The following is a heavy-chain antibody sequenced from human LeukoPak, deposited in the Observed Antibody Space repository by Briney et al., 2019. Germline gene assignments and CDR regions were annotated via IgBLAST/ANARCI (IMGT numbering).Heavy chain of an antibody. CDR2: IYSGGGT. CDR1: GFTVSTNY. CDR3: ARTSIAVAATYGLDY. Sequence: GVSLRLSCAASGFTVSTNYMSWVRQGPGKGLEWVSVIYSGGGTYYADSVKGRFTISRDNSKNTLYLQMNSLRAEDTAVYYCARTSIAVAATYGLDYWGQGILVTVSS. J-gene: IGHJ4*02. D-gene: IGHD6-19*01. V-gene: IGHV3-53*01.